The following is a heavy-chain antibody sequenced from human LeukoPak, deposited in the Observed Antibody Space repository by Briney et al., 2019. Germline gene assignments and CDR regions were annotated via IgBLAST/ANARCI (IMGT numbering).Heavy chain of an antibody. V-gene: IGHV1-2*02. Sequence: ASVKVSCKASGYTFTGYYMHWVRQAPGQGLEWMGWINPNSGGTNYARKFQGRVTMTRDTSISTAYMELSRLRSDDTAVYYCARDFGDYYDSSGYDPDYWGQGTLVTVSS. D-gene: IGHD3-22*01. CDR2: INPNSGGT. CDR3: ARDFGDYYDSSGYDPDY. J-gene: IGHJ4*02. CDR1: GYTFTGYY.